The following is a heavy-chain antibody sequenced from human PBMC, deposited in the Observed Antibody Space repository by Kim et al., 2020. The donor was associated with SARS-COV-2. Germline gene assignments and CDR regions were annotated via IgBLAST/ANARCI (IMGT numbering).Heavy chain of an antibody. D-gene: IGHD1-1*01. V-gene: IGHV3-9*01. J-gene: IGHJ4*02. Sequence: EDYVNGRFTISRDNAKQSLYLQMNSLRGEDTALYYCAKAGSTGATYYFDYWGQGIPVTVSS. CDR3: AKAGSTGATYYFDY.